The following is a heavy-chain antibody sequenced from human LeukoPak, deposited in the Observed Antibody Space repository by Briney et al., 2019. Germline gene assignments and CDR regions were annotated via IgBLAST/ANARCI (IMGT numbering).Heavy chain of an antibody. V-gene: IGHV3-23*01. D-gene: IGHD6-19*01. CDR3: ARRVGGTPDY. J-gene: IGHJ4*02. CDR1: GFTFSTDV. Sequence: GGSLRLSCAAPGFTFSTDVMTWVRQAPGKGLEWVSAIDDDGGSTDYADSVRGRFTISRDNSKNTLFLQMNRLRADDTALYYCARRVGGTPDYWGRGTLVTVSS. CDR2: IDDDGGST.